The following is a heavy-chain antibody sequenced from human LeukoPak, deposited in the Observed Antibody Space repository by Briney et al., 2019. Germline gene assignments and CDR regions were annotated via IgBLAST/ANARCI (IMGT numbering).Heavy chain of an antibody. CDR2: ISHDGSKK. D-gene: IGHD5-18*01. J-gene: IGHJ4*02. CDR3: ARAYGQLWTTPDY. Sequence: PGESLRLSCAASGFTLSSYGMHWVRQPQGEGLEWVAVISHDGSKKYSAESVKGRFTISRDNSKNTLYLQMNSLRAEDTAVYYCARAYGQLWTTPDYWGQGTLVTISS. CDR1: GFTLSSYG. V-gene: IGHV3-30*03.